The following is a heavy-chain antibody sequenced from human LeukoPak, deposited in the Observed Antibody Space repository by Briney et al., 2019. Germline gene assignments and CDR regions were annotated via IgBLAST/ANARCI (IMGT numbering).Heavy chain of an antibody. D-gene: IGHD3-10*01. J-gene: IGHJ6*03. Sequence: SETLSLTCTVSGGSISSSSYYWGWIRQPPGKGLEWIGSIYYSGSTNYNPSLKSRVTISVDTSKNQFSLKLSSVTAADTAVYYCARLGPSGYYYYMDVWGKGTTVTISS. CDR2: IYYSGST. CDR1: GGSISSSSYY. CDR3: ARLGPSGYYYYMDV. V-gene: IGHV4-39*07.